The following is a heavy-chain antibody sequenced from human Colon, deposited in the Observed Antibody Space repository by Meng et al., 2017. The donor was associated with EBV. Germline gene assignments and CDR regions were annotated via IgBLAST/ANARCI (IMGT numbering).Heavy chain of an antibody. CDR3: ARNGDYNPGLY. CDR1: GDSISNNW. CDR2: IYHSGTT. J-gene: IGHJ4*02. V-gene: IGHV4-4*02. Sequence: QVQLQESGPGLGKPSGTLSLTCAGSGDSISNNWWSWVRQPPGKGLEWIGEIYHSGTTNYNPSLRSRVTISVDKSKNQFSLQLTSVTAADTAVYYCARNGDYNPGLYWGQGTLVTVSS. D-gene: IGHD4-17*01.